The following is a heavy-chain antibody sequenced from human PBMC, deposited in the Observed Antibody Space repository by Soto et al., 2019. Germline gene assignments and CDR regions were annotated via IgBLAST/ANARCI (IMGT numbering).Heavy chain of an antibody. J-gene: IGHJ5*02. CDR3: GRGGSGWTRGGWLGP. D-gene: IGHD6-25*01. CDR2: ISDSGSTI. CDR1: GFTFSDYY. Sequence: QMQLVQSGGGLVKPGGSLTLSCKASGFTFSDYYMIWVRQTPGKGLAWLSYISDSGSTIYYADSVRARFTIFRENAANSVYLQLDGLTDGDTAFYYCGRGGSGWTRGGWLGPWGQGSLVTVAS. V-gene: IGHV3-11*01.